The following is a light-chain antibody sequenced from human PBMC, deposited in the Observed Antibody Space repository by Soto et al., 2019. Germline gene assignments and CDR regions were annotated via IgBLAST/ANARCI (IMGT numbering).Light chain of an antibody. CDR1: SSDVGGYNY. V-gene: IGLV2-8*01. Sequence: QSALTQPPSASGSLGQSVTISCTGTSSDVGGYNYVSWHQQHPGKAPKVMIYEVTKRPPGVPDRLSGSKSGNTASLTVSGLQAEDEADYYCSSFAGGGNPVLLGGGTQLTVL. CDR2: EVT. J-gene: IGLJ2*01. CDR3: SSFAGGGNPVL.